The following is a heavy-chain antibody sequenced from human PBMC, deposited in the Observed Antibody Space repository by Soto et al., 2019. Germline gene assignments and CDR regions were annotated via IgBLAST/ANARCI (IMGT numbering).Heavy chain of an antibody. CDR3: GKDTLNCSGGDCPLYYYYGVDV. V-gene: IGHV3-30*18. CDR1: GFTFRSYG. CDR2: ISNDGSNK. D-gene: IGHD2-15*01. Sequence: QVQLVESGGGVVQPGTSLRLSCAASGFTFRSYGMHWVRQAPGKGLEWLAVISNDGSNKYLADSVKGRLALSRDSSRNTLYLQINSLRVEDTAVYYCGKDTLNCSGGDCPLYYYYGVDVWGQGTTVTVSS. J-gene: IGHJ6*02.